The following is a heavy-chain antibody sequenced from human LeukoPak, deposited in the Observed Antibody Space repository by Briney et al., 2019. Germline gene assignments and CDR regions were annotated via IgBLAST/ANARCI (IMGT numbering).Heavy chain of an antibody. D-gene: IGHD6-25*01. V-gene: IGHV4-59*01. Sequence: SETLSLTCTVSGGSISSYYWSWIRQPPGKGLEWIGYIYYSGSTNYNPSLKSRVTISVDTSKNQFSLKLSSVTAADTAVYYCARGARGRLYYYYYMDVWGKGTTVTISS. CDR3: ARGARGRLYYYYYMDV. CDR2: IYYSGST. CDR1: GGSISSYY. J-gene: IGHJ6*03.